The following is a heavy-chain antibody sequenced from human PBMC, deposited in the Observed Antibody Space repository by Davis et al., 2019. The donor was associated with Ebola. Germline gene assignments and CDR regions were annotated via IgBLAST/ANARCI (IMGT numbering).Heavy chain of an antibody. Sequence: GGSLRLSCAASGFTFSSYAMSWVRQAPGKGLEWVSYISSRGSTIYYGDSVKGRFTISRDNAKNSLYLEMNSLRDEDTAVYYCARDPQDIVVVPAAIDYWGQGTLVTVSS. V-gene: IGHV3-48*02. CDR1: GFTFSSYA. D-gene: IGHD2-2*02. J-gene: IGHJ4*02. CDR3: ARDPQDIVVVPAAIDY. CDR2: ISSRGSTI.